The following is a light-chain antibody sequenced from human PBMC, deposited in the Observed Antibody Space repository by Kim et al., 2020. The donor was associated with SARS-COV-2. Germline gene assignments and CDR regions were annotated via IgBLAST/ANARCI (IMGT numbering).Light chain of an antibody. CDR2: GAS. CDR3: QQYSNWPLT. CDR1: QSVGSN. V-gene: IGKV3-15*01. Sequence: EIVMTQSPATLSVSPGERATLSCRASQSVGSNLAWYQQRPGQPPRLLIYGASARATGLPARFSGSGSGTEFTLTIASLQSEDFAVYYCQQYSNWPLTFGQGTKVDIK. J-gene: IGKJ1*01.